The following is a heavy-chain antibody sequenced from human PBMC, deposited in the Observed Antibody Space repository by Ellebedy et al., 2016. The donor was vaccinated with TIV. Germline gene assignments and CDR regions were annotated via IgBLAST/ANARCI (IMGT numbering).Heavy chain of an antibody. J-gene: IGHJ6*02. CDR3: ARDGGADYYYGMDV. D-gene: IGHD3-3*01. CDR1: GFTFSSYS. V-gene: IGHV3-21*01. Sequence: PGGSLRLSCAASGFTFSSYSMNWVRQAPGKGLEWVSSISSSSSYIYYADPVKGRFTISRDNAKNSLYLQMNSLRAEDTAVYYCARDGGADYYYGMDVWGQGTTVTVSS. CDR2: ISSSSSYI.